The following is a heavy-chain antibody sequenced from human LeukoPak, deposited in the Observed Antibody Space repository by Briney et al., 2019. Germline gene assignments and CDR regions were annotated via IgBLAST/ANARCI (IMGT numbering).Heavy chain of an antibody. V-gene: IGHV4-59*01. J-gene: IGHJ5*02. CDR2: IYYSGDT. D-gene: IGHD4/OR15-4a*01. CDR3: VRGPYGASISKWFDP. Sequence: PSETLSLTCTVSRDSISGYSWSWIRQSPGGGLEWIGYIYYSGDTAYSPSLRSRVTLSVDTSKNQFSLQLRSVTTADTAVYYCVRGPYGASISKWFDPWGQGTQVIVSP. CDR1: RDSISGYS.